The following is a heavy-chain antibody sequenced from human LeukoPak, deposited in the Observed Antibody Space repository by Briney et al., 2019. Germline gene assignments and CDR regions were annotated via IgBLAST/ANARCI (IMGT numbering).Heavy chain of an antibody. V-gene: IGHV3-11*04. D-gene: IGHD4-11*01. CDR3: ARDLTVTDVRGY. Sequence: PGGSLRLSCAASGFSFSDYYVVWIRQAPGRGLEYVSYISSHGTTKHYADSVKGRFTISRDNAKNSLYLQMNSLRAEDTAVYYCARDLTVTDVRGYWGQGTLVTVSS. J-gene: IGHJ4*02. CDR2: ISSHGTTK. CDR1: GFSFSDYY.